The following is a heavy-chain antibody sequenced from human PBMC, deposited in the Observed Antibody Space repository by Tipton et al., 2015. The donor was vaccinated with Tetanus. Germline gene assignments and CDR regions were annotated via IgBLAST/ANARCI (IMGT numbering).Heavy chain of an antibody. Sequence: SLRLSCAASGFTFSSYGMHWVRQAPGKGLEWVAVIWYDGSNKYYADSVKGRFTISRDNSKNTLYLQMNSLRAEDTAVYYCARKGAQYQLLGGWGQGTLVTVSS. CDR1: GFTFSSYG. D-gene: IGHD2-2*01. CDR3: ARKGAQYQLLGG. V-gene: IGHV3-33*01. CDR2: IWYDGSNK. J-gene: IGHJ4*02.